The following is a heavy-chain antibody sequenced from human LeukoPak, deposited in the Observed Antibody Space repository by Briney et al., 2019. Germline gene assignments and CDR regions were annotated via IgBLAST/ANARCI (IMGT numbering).Heavy chain of an antibody. CDR3: AKESYYDTSGFGT. D-gene: IGHD3-22*01. CDR1: GFTLSTYA. CDR2: TLFDGSNK. J-gene: IGHJ3*01. Sequence: GGSLRLSCAASGFTLSTYAMHWVRQAPGKGLEWVAVTLFDGSNKDYADSVKGRFTISRDTSKNTLFLQMNSLRAEDTAVYYCAKESYYDTSGFGTWGQGTMVTVSS. V-gene: IGHV3-30*18.